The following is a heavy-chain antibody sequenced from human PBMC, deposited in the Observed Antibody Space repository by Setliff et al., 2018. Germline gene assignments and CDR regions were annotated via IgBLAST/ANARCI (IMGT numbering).Heavy chain of an antibody. D-gene: IGHD3-16*01. Sequence: GGSLRLSCAASGFTFSSYTMHWVRQAPGKGLEWVALISSDGSHKYYTDSVKGRFTISRDNSKNTLFLQMTSLRPEDTAVYYCAGRLGASTRYYYYGLDVWGQGTTVTSP. CDR3: AGRLGASTRYYYYGLDV. J-gene: IGHJ6*02. V-gene: IGHV3-30*04. CDR1: GFTFSSYT. CDR2: ISSDGSHK.